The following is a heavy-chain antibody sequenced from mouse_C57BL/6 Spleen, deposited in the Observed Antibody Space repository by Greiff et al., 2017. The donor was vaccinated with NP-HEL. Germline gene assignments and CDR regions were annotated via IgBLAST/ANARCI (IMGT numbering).Heavy chain of an antibody. CDR3: TTGVWAEFAD. CDR1: GYTFTDYE. V-gene: IGHV1-15*01. Sequence: VQLQESGAELVRPGASVTLSCKASGYTFTDYEMHWVKQTPVHGLEWIGAIDPETGGTAYNQKFKGKALLTADKSSSTAYMALRSLTSEDSAVYYFTTGVWAEFADRGQGPLVT. CDR2: IDPETGGT. J-gene: IGHJ3*01. D-gene: IGHD4-1*01.